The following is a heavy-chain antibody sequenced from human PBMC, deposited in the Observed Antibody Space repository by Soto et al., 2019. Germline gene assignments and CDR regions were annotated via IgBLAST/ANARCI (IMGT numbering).Heavy chain of an antibody. CDR3: AREEGTELDL. CDR1: GYTFTDDY. Sequence: QVRLVQSGAEVKKPGASVKVTCKPSGYTFTDDYIHWVRQAPGQGLECLGWINPKNGGTNYAQKFQGRVTMTRDTSISTAFMELSSLNSNDTAVYYCAREEGTELDLWGQGTLVTVSS. J-gene: IGHJ4*02. D-gene: IGHD1-7*01. V-gene: IGHV1-2*02. CDR2: INPKNGGT.